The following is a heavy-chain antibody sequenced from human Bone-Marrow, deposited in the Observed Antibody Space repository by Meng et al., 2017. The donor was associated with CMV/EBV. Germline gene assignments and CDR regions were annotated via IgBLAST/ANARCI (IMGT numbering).Heavy chain of an antibody. D-gene: IGHD6-6*01. CDR3: ARRYSSSSYNWFDP. Sequence: SETLSLTCAVYGGSFSGDYWSWIRQPPGKGLEWVGENNHSGSTNYNPSLKSRVTISVDTSKNQFSLKPSSVTAADTAVYYCARRYSSSSYNWFDPWGQGTLVTVSS. CDR1: GGSFSGDY. CDR2: NNHSGST. J-gene: IGHJ5*02. V-gene: IGHV4-34*01.